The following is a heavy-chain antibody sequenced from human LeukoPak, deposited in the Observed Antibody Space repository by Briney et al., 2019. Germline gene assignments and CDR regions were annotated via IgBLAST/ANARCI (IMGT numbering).Heavy chain of an antibody. CDR2: IYYSGST. Sequence: SETLSLTCTVSGGSISSYYWSWLRQPPGKGLEWIGYIYYSGSTNYNPSLTSRVTISVDTSKNQFSLKLSSVTAADTAVYYCARTPFYYYYMDVWGKGTTVTISS. J-gene: IGHJ6*03. CDR3: ARTPFYYYYMDV. CDR1: GGSISSYY. V-gene: IGHV4-59*01.